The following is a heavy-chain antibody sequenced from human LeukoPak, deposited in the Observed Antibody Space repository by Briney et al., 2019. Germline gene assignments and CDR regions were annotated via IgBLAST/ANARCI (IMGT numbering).Heavy chain of an antibody. CDR1: RXTFNNYW. D-gene: IGHD6-13*01. CDR2: INQDGSDK. CDR3: ARDIEPAGIMWDY. V-gene: IGHV3-7*05. J-gene: IGHJ4*02. Sequence: GGSLRLSCAASRXTFNNYWMSWVRQAPGKGLEWVAYINQDGSDKYYVDSVKGRFTISRDNAKNSLYLQMNSLRAEDTAVYYCARDIEPAGIMWDYWGQGTLVTVSS.